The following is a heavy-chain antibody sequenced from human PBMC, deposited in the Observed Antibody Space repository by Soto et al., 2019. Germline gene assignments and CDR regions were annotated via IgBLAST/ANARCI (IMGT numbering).Heavy chain of an antibody. CDR2: ISTSGATR. J-gene: IGHJ4*02. CDR1: GFTFSTDS. D-gene: IGHD6-19*01. V-gene: IGHV3-48*02. CDR3: ARFFGSGFDC. Sequence: EVQLVESGGGLVQPGGSLRLSCVASGFTFSTDSMNWVRQAPGKGLEWVAHISTSGATRYYAESVKGRFTISRDNAKTSLYLQMDSLRNEDTAVYYCARFFGSGFDCWCQGTLVTVSS.